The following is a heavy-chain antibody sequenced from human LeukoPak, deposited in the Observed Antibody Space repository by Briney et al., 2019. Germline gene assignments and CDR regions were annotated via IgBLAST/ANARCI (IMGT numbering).Heavy chain of an antibody. J-gene: IGHJ4*02. CDR1: GFTFSSYA. CDR3: AREGDSGYLDY. D-gene: IGHD5-12*01. CDR2: ISYDGSNK. V-gene: IGHV3-30*04. Sequence: GGSLRLSCAASGFTFSSYAMHWVRQAPGKGLEWVAVISYDGSNKYYADSVKGRFTISRDNSKNTLYLQMNSLRAEDTAVYYCAREGDSGYLDYWGQGTLVTVSS.